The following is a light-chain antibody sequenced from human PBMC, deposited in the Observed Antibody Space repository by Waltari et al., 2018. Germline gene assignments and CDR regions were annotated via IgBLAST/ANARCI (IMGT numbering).Light chain of an antibody. V-gene: IGKV1-5*03. CDR2: EAS. CDR3: QQYDAYALT. Sequence: TQSPATLSLSPGERATLSCRASQSVSSSLAWYQQKPGKAPKFLIYEASSLESGVPSRFSGSGSGTEFTLTISSLQPDDFATYFCQQYDAYALTFGGGTKVEIK. CDR1: QSVSSS. J-gene: IGKJ4*01.